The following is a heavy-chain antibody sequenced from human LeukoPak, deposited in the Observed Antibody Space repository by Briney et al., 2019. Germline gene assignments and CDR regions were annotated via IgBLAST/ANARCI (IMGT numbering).Heavy chain of an antibody. D-gene: IGHD3-16*01. CDR2: ISGIAGRT. J-gene: IGHJ4*02. V-gene: IGHV3-23*01. CDR3: AKDPSRYVWYDVDK. Sequence: GGSLRLSCAASGITFSSHATSWVRQAPGKGLEWVSGISGIAGRTYYADSVRGRFTISRDNSKNMLCLEMNSLRAEDTAVYYCAKDPSRYVWYDVDKWGQGTLVTVSS. CDR1: GITFSSHA.